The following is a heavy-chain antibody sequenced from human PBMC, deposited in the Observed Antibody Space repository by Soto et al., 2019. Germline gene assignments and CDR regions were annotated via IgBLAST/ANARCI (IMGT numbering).Heavy chain of an antibody. D-gene: IGHD3-16*02. CDR1: GYTFTSYG. V-gene: IGHV1-18*01. J-gene: IGHJ4*02. CDR3: ARGRTYYDYVWGSYRLDYFDY. Sequence: ASVKVSCKASGYTFTSYGISWVRQAPVQGLEWMGWISAYNGNTNYAQKLQGRVTMTTDTSTSTAYMELRSLRSDDTAVYYCARGRTYYDYVWGSYRLDYFDYWGQGTLVTVSS. CDR2: ISAYNGNT.